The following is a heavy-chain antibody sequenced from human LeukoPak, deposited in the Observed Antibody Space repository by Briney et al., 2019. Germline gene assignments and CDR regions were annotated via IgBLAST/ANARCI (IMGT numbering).Heavy chain of an antibody. CDR2: IYYSGST. V-gene: IGHV4-59*08. CDR3: ARLAGGDHSGYDDLDY. D-gene: IGHD5-12*01. J-gene: IGHJ4*02. Sequence: SETLSLTCTVSGGSISSYYWSWIRQPPGKGLEWIGYIYYSGSTNYNPSLKSRVTISVDTSKNQFSLKLSSVTAADTAVYYCARLAGGDHSGYDDLDYWGQGTLVTVSS. CDR1: GGSISSYY.